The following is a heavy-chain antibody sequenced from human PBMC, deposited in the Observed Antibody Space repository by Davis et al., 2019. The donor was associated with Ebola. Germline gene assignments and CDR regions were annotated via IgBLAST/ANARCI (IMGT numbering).Heavy chain of an antibody. J-gene: IGHJ4*02. CDR2: IYPADSDT. D-gene: IGHD5-12*01. V-gene: IGHV5-51*01. CDR3: ARRIRGYSGYDFDYFDY. Sequence: GESLKISCKGSGYSFTSYWIGWVRQLPGKGLEWMGIIYPADSDTRYSPSFQGQVTISADKSISTAYLQWSSLKASDTAMYYCARRIRGYSGYDFDYFDYWGQGTLVTVSS. CDR1: GYSFTSYW.